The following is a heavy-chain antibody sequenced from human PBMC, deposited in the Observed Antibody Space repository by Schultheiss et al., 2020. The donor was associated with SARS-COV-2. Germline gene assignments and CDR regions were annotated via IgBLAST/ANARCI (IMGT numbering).Heavy chain of an antibody. D-gene: IGHD6-19*01. CDR1: GGSISSYY. Sequence: SETLSLTCTVSGGSISSYYWSWIRQPPGKGLEWIGYIYYSGSTNYNPSLKSRVTISVDTSKNQFSLKLNSVTAADTAVYYCARRQWLPRYFDLWGRGTLVTVSS. CDR3: ARRQWLPRYFDL. J-gene: IGHJ2*01. V-gene: IGHV4-59*12. CDR2: IYYSGST.